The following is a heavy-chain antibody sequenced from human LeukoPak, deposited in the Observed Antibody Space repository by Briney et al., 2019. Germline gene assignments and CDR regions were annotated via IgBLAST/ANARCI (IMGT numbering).Heavy chain of an antibody. V-gene: IGHV3-23*01. D-gene: IGHD1-26*01. CDR1: GFAFSNYG. Sequence: GGSLRLSCTASGFAFSNYGMNWVRQAPGKRLEWVSAIRGGRGATFYADSVKGRFTISRDNSKNTLYLQMNSLRAEDTAVYYCTKERSGTYPRDFDFWGQGTLVTVSS. J-gene: IGHJ4*02. CDR3: TKERSGTYPRDFDF. CDR2: IRGGRGAT.